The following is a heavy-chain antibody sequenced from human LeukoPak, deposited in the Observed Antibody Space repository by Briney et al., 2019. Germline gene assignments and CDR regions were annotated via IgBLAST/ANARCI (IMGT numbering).Heavy chain of an antibody. CDR3: ASGGYSYGYGY. D-gene: IGHD5-18*01. V-gene: IGHV4-34*01. CDR1: GGSFSGYY. J-gene: IGHJ4*02. Sequence: SETLSLTCAVYGGSFSGYYWSWIRQPPGKGLEWIGEINHSGSTNYNPSLKSRVTISVDTSKNQFSLKLSSVTAADTAMYYCASGGYSYGYGYWGQGTLVTVSS. CDR2: INHSGST.